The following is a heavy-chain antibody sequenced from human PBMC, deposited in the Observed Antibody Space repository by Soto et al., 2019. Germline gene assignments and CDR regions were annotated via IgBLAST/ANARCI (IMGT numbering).Heavy chain of an antibody. CDR1: GVPFSEYY. CDR3: ASGLTPFAS. Sequence: RLSCAASGVPFSEYYMGWIREAPGAGLAWISYMSSSSQTIYYVDSVKGRFTVSRDNAKNMLYLQMNSLRVEDTAIYYCASGLTPFASWGQGTPVTVSS. CDR2: MSSSSQTI. V-gene: IGHV3-11*01. J-gene: IGHJ4*02. D-gene: IGHD1-20*01.